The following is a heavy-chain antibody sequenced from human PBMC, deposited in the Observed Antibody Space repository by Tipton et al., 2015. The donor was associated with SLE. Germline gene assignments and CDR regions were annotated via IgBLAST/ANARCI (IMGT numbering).Heavy chain of an antibody. Sequence: TLSLTCTVSGGSISSYYWSWIRQPPGKGLEWIGYIYYSGSTYYNPSLKSRVTISVDTSKNQFSLKLSSVTAADTAVYYCARGDFWSGYHYYFDYWGQGTLVTVSS. CDR3: ARGDFWSGYHYYFDY. D-gene: IGHD3-3*01. CDR2: IYYSGST. J-gene: IGHJ4*02. CDR1: GGSISSYY. V-gene: IGHV4-59*08.